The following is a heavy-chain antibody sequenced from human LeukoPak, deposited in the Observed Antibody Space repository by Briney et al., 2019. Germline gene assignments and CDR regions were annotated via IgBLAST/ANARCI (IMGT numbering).Heavy chain of an antibody. CDR1: GVSINYYY. J-gene: IGHJ4*02. D-gene: IGHD7-27*01. V-gene: IGHV4-59*01. CDR2: IYYSGTT. Sequence: SETLSLTCTVSGVSINYYYWRWIRQPPGKGLEWIGYIYYSGTTEYNPPLRRRVTIRVEISKHQFSVQGTSVTAADAAFYYCAANTGIVFDYWGQGALVSVSS. CDR3: AANTGIVFDY.